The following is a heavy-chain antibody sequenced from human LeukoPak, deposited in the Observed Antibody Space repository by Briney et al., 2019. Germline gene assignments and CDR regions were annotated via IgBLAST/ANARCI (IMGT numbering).Heavy chain of an antibody. J-gene: IGHJ6*03. CDR3: ARDKGPYYYYYMDV. Sequence: SETLSLTCTVSGYSIGSGYYWGWIRQPPGKGLEWIGSIYHSGSTYYNPSLKSRVTISVDTSKNQFSLKLSSVTAADTAVYYCARDKGPYYYYYMDVWGKGTTVTVSS. CDR2: IYHSGST. CDR1: GYSIGSGYY. V-gene: IGHV4-38-2*02.